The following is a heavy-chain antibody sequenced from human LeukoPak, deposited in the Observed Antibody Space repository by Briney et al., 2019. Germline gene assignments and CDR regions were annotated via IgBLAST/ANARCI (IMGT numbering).Heavy chain of an antibody. V-gene: IGHV3-30*02. Sequence: GGSLRLSCATSAFTFRSYGMHWVRQAPDKGLEWVAFIRYDGSNKYYADSVKGRFTISRDNSKNTLYLQMNSLRAEDTAVYYCAKDEYSGSYQDYWGQGTLVTVSS. CDR2: IRYDGSNK. D-gene: IGHD1-26*01. CDR3: AKDEYSGSYQDY. CDR1: AFTFRSYG. J-gene: IGHJ4*02.